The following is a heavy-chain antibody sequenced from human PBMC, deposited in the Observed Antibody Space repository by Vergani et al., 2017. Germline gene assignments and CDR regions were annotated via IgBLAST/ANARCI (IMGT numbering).Heavy chain of an antibody. CDR1: GDIFNNYT. J-gene: IGHJ4*02. D-gene: IGHD6-19*01. CDR2: IIPIIRLA. CDR3: AGVSPGDNSGWEPFDY. Sequence: QVHLEQSGTEVKKPGSSVKVSCKVSGDIFNNYTVTWVRQAPGQGLEWMGRIIPIIRLATSAQKFQDRVKITGATSTNTVYMEMNNLRSEDTAVYYCAGVSPGDNSGWEPFDYWGQGTLVTVSS. V-gene: IGHV1-69*02.